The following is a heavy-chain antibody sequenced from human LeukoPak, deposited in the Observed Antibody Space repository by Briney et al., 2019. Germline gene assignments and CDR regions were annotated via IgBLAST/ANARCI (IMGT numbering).Heavy chain of an antibody. D-gene: IGHD3-10*01. CDR2: ISSSSSYI. J-gene: IGHJ4*02. Sequence: PGGSLRLSCAASGFTFSSYSMNWVRQAPGKGLESLSSISSSSSYIYYADSVKGRFTISRDNTKNSLYLQMNSLRAEDTAVYYCARLSPVLLWFGDHWGQGTLVTVSS. CDR3: ARLSPVLLWFGDH. V-gene: IGHV3-21*01. CDR1: GFTFSSYS.